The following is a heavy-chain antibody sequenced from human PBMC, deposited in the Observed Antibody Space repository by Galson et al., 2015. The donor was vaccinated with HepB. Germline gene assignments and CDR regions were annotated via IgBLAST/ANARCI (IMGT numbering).Heavy chain of an antibody. D-gene: IGHD5-24*01. CDR1: GYTFTSYD. CDR2: MNPNSGNT. Sequence: SVKVSCKASGYTFTSYDINWVRQATGQGLEWMGWMNPNSGNTGYAQKFKGRVTMTRDTSTNTVYMELSSLRSDDTAVYFCAGRRDIYNYMAYWGQGTLVTVSS. CDR3: AGRRDIYNYMAY. V-gene: IGHV1-8*01. J-gene: IGHJ4*02.